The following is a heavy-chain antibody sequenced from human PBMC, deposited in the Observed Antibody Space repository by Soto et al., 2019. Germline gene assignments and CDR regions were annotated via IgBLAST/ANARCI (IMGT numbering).Heavy chain of an antibody. V-gene: IGHV4-31*03. J-gene: IGHJ5*02. D-gene: IGHD2-2*01. Sequence: PSETLSHTCTVSGGSIRSGGYYWSWIRQHPGKGLEWIGYIYYSGATYYNPSLKSRVTISVDTSKNQFSLKLSSVSAADTALYYCARCSLVVVPAPGFDPWGRGTLVTVSS. CDR1: GGSIRSGGYY. CDR3: ARCSLVVVPAPGFDP. CDR2: IYYSGAT.